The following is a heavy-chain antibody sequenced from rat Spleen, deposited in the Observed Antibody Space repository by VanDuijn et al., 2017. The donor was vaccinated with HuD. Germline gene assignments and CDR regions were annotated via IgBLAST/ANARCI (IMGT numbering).Heavy chain of an antibody. CDR3: ARWDNSGYEGFTY. Sequence: EVQLQESGPGLVKPSQSLSLTCSVTGYSITSNYWGWIRKFPGNKMEWMGYISYSGFTSYNPSLKSRISITRDISKNQFFLQLNSLTTEDTATYYCARWDNSGYEGFTYWGQGTLVTVSS. D-gene: IGHD4-3*01. CDR2: ISYSGFT. J-gene: IGHJ3*01. V-gene: IGHV3-1*01. CDR1: GYSITSNY.